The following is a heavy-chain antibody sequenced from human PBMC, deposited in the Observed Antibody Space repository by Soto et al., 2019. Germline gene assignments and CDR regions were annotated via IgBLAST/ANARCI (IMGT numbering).Heavy chain of an antibody. CDR1: GFTFISYG. V-gene: IGHV3-33*01. J-gene: IGHJ6*02. CDR3: ARRMRNIVVVPAALGGMDV. CDR2: IWYDGSNK. D-gene: IGHD2-2*01. Sequence: PGGSLRLSCAASGFTFISYGMRWVRQAPGKGLEWVAVIWYDGSNKYYADSVKGRFTISRDNSKNTLYLQMNSLRAEDTAVYYCARRMRNIVVVPAALGGMDVWGQGTTVTVSS.